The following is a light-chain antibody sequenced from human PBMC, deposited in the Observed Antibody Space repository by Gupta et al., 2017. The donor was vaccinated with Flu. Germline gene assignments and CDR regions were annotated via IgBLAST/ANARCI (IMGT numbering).Light chain of an antibody. J-gene: IGKJ5*01. CDR3: QEDNNYSIT. CDR2: KAS. Sequence: DVQMTQSPSTLSASVGDRVTITCRASHSISIWLAWYQQKPGKAPKLLISKASTLESGVPSRFSGSGSGTEFTLTISRLQPEDFATYYCQEDNNYSITFGQGTRLDIK. CDR1: HSISIW. V-gene: IGKV1-5*03.